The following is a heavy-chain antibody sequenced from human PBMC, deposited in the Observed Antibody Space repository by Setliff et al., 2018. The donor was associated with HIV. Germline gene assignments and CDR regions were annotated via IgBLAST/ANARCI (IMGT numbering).Heavy chain of an antibody. J-gene: IGHJ6*03. D-gene: IGHD3-10*01. V-gene: IGHV4-39*01. CDR2: INYRGNT. CDR3: ASLDGSESPYIYYYYMDV. CDR1: GGSISTSRYY. Sequence: SETLSLTCTVSGGSISTSRYYWGWIRQPPGKGLEWIGSINYRGNTYYNPSLKSRAAISVDTSKNQISLKLSSVTAADTAVYYCASLDGSESPYIYYYYMDVWGKGTAVTV.